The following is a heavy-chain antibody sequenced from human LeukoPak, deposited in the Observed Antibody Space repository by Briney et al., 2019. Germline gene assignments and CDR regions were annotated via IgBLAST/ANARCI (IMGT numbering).Heavy chain of an antibody. V-gene: IGHV3-21*01. Sequence: GGSLRLSCAASGFTFSSYSMNWVRQAPGKGLEWVSSISSSSGYIYYADSVKGRFTISRDNAKNSLYLQMNSLRAEDTAVYYCAATARGDLNAFDIWGQGTMVTVSS. J-gene: IGHJ3*02. CDR2: ISSSSGYI. CDR3: AATARGDLNAFDI. D-gene: IGHD3-10*01. CDR1: GFTFSSYS.